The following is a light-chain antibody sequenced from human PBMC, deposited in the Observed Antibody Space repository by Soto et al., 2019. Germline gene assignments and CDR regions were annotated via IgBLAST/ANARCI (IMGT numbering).Light chain of an antibody. Sequence: IVLTQSPATLSLSPGDTATLSCRASQSVSSYLAWYQQKPGQAPRLLIYDVSIRATGVPARFSGTGSETDFTLTFSGLQSEDFAVYYCQQYNNWPRTFGQGPEVDI. V-gene: IGKV3-11*01. CDR1: QSVSSY. J-gene: IGKJ1*01. CDR3: QQYNNWPRT. CDR2: DVS.